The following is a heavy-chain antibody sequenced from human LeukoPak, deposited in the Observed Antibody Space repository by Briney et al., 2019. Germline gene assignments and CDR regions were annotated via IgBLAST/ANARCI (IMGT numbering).Heavy chain of an antibody. J-gene: IGHJ2*01. CDR1: GGSISSSSYY. Sequence: KPSETLSLTCTVSGGSISSSSYYWGWIRQPPGKGLEGIVSIYYSGSTYYNPSLKSRVTISVDTSKNQFSLKLSSVTAADTAVYYCARIYCSSTSCYLDWYFDLWGRGTLVTVSS. D-gene: IGHD2-2*01. CDR2: IYYSGST. V-gene: IGHV4-39*01. CDR3: ARIYCSSTSCYLDWYFDL.